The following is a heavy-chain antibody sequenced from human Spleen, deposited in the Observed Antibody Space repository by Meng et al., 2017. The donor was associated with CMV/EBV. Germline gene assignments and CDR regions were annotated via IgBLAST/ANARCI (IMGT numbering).Heavy chain of an antibody. CDR1: GFTFDDYP. CDR2: LCWNGVSA. V-gene: IGHV3-43D*03. CDR3: GKGTYDYADD. D-gene: IGHD3-16*01. Sequence: GGSLRLSCAVSGFTFDDYPMHWVRQAPGKGLEWVSLLCWNGVSASYADSVKGRFTISRDNSKNSLYLEMNSLSTEDTALYYCGKGTYDYADDWGQGTLVTVSS. J-gene: IGHJ4*02.